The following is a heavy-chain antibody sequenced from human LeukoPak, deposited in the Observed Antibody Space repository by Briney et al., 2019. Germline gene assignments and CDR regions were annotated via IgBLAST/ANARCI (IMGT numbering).Heavy chain of an antibody. CDR1: GYTFTSYG. CDR2: ISAYNGNT. J-gene: IGHJ4*02. Sequence: ASVKVSCKASGYTFTSYGISWVRQAPGQGLEWMGWISAYNGNTNYAQKLQGRVTMTTDTSTSTAYMGLRSQRYDDTAVDYCASNIVVVPAAIGGYSSSWWLFDYWGQGTLVTVSS. CDR3: ASNIVVVPAAIGGYSSSWWLFDY. D-gene: IGHD2-2*01. V-gene: IGHV1-18*01.